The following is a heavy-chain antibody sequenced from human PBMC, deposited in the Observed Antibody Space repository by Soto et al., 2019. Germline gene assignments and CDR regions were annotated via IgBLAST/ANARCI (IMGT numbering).Heavy chain of an antibody. CDR2: IYTSGST. J-gene: IGHJ4*02. Sequence: QVQLQESGPRLVKPSETLSLTCTVSGGSISSNSWSWIRQPAGKGLEWIGHIYTSGSTNYNPSLKSRVTMSVDTSKNQFSLKVSSVTAADTAMYYCARDLVVGATPGDYWGQGTLVTVSS. D-gene: IGHD1-26*01. V-gene: IGHV4-4*07. CDR1: GGSISSNS. CDR3: ARDLVVGATPGDY.